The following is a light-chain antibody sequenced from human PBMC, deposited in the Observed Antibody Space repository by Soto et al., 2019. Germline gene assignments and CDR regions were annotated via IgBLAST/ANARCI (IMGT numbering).Light chain of an antibody. J-gene: IGKJ4*01. V-gene: IGKV3-11*01. Sequence: EIVLTQSPATLSLSPGERATLSCRASQSVSSYLAWYQQKPGQAPRLLIYDASNRATGIPARFSGSGYWTDFNLTISSLEPEDFTVYYCQPRSKWPLTFGGGTKVEIK. CDR2: DAS. CDR3: QPRSKWPLT. CDR1: QSVSSY.